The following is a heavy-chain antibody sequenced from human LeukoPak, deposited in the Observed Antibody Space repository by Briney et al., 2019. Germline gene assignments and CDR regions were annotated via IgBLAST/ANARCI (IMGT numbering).Heavy chain of an antibody. J-gene: IGHJ6*03. Sequence: ASVKVSCKASGYTFTSYGIHWVRQAPGQGLEWMGWINTNTGNPTYAQGFTGRFVFSFDTSVSTAYLEISSLKAEDTAIYYCARSRRVVVPSTLNSADDYYYYMDVWGKGTTVTVSS. CDR3: ARSRRVVVPSTLNSADDYYYYMDV. CDR2: INTNTGNP. CDR1: GYTFTSYG. D-gene: IGHD2-15*01. V-gene: IGHV7-4-1*02.